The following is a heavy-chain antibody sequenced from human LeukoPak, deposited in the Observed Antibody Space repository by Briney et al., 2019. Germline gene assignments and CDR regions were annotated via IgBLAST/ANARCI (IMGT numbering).Heavy chain of an antibody. V-gene: IGHV6-1*01. J-gene: IGHJ6*03. CDR3: ARGQYSSSSDYYYYYMDV. Sequence: SQTLSLTCAISGDSVSSNSAAWNWIRQSPSRGLEWLGRTYHRSKWYNDYAVSVKSRITINPDTSKNQFSLQLNSVTPEDTAVYYCARGQYSSSSDYYYYYMDVWGKGTTVTVSS. CDR2: TYHRSKWYN. CDR1: GDSVSSNSAA. D-gene: IGHD6-6*01.